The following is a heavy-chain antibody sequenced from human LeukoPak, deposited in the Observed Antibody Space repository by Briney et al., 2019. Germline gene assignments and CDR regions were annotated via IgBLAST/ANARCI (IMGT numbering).Heavy chain of an antibody. Sequence: GGSLRLSCAASGFTFSTYGMSWVRQAPGKGLEWVSAMSGSGDRTYYADSVKGRFTISRDNSKNSLYLQMNSLRAEDTALYYCAKITSIAAAGTDDAFDIWGQGTMVTVSS. CDR2: MSGSGDRT. CDR3: AKITSIAAAGTDDAFDI. D-gene: IGHD6-13*01. V-gene: IGHV3-23*01. J-gene: IGHJ3*02. CDR1: GFTFSTYG.